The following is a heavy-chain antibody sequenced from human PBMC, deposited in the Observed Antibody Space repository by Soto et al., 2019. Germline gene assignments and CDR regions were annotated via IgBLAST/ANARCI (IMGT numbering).Heavy chain of an antibody. CDR1: GGSISIYY. CDR3: ARGCIGTSCLAS. J-gene: IGHJ4*02. CDR2: IYYSGST. D-gene: IGHD2-8*01. Sequence: PSETLSLTCTVSGGSISIYYWSWFRQPPGKGLEWIGYIYYSGSTTYNPSLKSRVTISVDTSKNQFSLKLSSVTAADTAVYYCARGCIGTSCLASWGQGTLVTVS. V-gene: IGHV4-59*01.